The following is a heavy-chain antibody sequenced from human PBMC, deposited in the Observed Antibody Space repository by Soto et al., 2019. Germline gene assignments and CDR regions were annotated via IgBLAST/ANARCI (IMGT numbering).Heavy chain of an antibody. V-gene: IGHV3-23*01. Sequence: AAGFNFINYGVNRVIKAPGKGLEWVSVISGSGGSTYYADSVKGRFTISRDNSKNTLYLQMNSLRAEDTAVYYCAKDTYYHDSTGYYVFEYWGQGTLVTVSS. CDR1: GFNFINYG. D-gene: IGHD3-22*01. J-gene: IGHJ4*02. CDR2: ISGSGGST. CDR3: AKDTYYHDSTGYYVFEY.